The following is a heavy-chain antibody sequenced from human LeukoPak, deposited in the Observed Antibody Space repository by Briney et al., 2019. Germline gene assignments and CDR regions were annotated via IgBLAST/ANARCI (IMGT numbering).Heavy chain of an antibody. CDR3: ASGGYSYASHL. CDR1: GGSISSYY. J-gene: IGHJ2*01. D-gene: IGHD5-18*01. Sequence: TSETLSLTCTVSGGSISSYYWSWIRQPPGKGLEWIGYIYYSGSTNYNPSLKSRVTISVDTSKNQFSLKLSSVTAADTAVYYCASGGYSYASHLRGRGTLVTVSS. CDR2: IYYSGST. V-gene: IGHV4-59*01.